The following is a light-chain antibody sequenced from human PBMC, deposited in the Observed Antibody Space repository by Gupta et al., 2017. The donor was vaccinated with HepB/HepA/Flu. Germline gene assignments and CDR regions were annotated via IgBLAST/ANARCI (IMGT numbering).Light chain of an antibody. J-gene: IGKJ4*01. CDR3: QQYYSNHLT. CDR1: QSVLYTPSNQNH. Sequence: DIVRTQSPDALNVSLGERATNNCKSSQSVLYTPSNQNHLAWYQQKPGQPPKQLISWASTRESGVPDRFSGSGSGTDFTLTISSLQAEDVAVYYCQQYYSNHLTFGGWTKVEIK. CDR2: WAS. V-gene: IGKV4-1*01.